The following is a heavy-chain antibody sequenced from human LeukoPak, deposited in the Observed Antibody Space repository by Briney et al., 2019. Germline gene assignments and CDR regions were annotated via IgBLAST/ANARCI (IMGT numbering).Heavy chain of an antibody. D-gene: IGHD5-12*01. CDR2: ISAYNGNT. Sequence: ASVTVSYKASGYTFTIYGISWVRQAPGQGLEWMGWISAYNGNTNYAQKLQGRVTMTTDTSTSTAYMELRSLRSDDTAVYYCARGYVAWHLLDYWGQGTLVTVSS. J-gene: IGHJ4*02. CDR3: ARGYVAWHLLDY. V-gene: IGHV1-18*01. CDR1: GYTFTIYG.